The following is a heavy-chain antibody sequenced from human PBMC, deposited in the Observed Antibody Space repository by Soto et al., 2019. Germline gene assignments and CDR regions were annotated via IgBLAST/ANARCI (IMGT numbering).Heavy chain of an antibody. CDR1: GYTFTSYG. CDR2: ISAYNGNT. CDR3: VRAIGDCSSTSCPIFFDY. V-gene: IGHV1-18*01. Sequence: QVQLVQSGAEVKKPGASVKVSCKASGYTFTSYGISWVRQAPGQGLEWMGWISAYNGNTNYAQKLQGRVTMTTDTSTSTAYMELRSLRSDDTAVYYCVRAIGDCSSTSCPIFFDYWGQGTLVTVSS. D-gene: IGHD2-2*01. J-gene: IGHJ4*02.